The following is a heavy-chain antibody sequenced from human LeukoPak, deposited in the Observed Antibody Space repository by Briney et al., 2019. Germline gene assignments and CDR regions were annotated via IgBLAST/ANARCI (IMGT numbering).Heavy chain of an antibody. D-gene: IGHD3-9*01. V-gene: IGHV3-30-3*01. CDR3: ARSYYDILTGYYYYGMDV. CDR2: ISYDGSNK. CDR1: GFTFSSYA. Sequence: GGSLRLSCAASGFTFSSYAMHWVRQAPGEGLEWVAVISYDGSNKYYADSVKGRFTISRDNSKNTLYLQMNSLRAEDTAVYYCARSYYDILTGYYYYGMDVWGQGTTVTVSS. J-gene: IGHJ6*02.